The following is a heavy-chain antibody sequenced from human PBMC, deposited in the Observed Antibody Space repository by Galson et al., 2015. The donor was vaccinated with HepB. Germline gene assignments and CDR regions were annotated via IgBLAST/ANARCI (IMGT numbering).Heavy chain of an antibody. CDR1: GYTFTSYA. CDR2: INAGNGNT. D-gene: IGHD2-15*01. J-gene: IGHJ4*02. V-gene: IGHV1-3*01. Sequence: SVKVSCKASGYTFTSYAMHWVRQAPGQRLEWMGWINAGNGNTKYSQKFQGRVTITRDTSASTAYMELSSLRSEDTAVYYCASGDGYCSGGSCYQSDFDYWGQGTLVTVSS. CDR3: ASGDGYCSGGSCYQSDFDY.